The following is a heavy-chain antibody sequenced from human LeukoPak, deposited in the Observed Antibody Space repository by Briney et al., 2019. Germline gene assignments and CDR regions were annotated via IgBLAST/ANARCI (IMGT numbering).Heavy chain of an antibody. CDR3: ARGRPTIFGVVIIFQPDYFDY. J-gene: IGHJ4*02. V-gene: IGHV4-34*01. D-gene: IGHD3-3*01. CDR1: GGSFSGYY. CDR2: INYSGST. Sequence: SETLSLTCTVSGGSFSGYYWSWIRQPPGKGLEWIGEINYSGSTNYNPSLKSRVTISVDTSKNQFSLKLSSVTAADTAVYYCARGRPTIFGVVIIFQPDYFDYWGQGTLVTVSS.